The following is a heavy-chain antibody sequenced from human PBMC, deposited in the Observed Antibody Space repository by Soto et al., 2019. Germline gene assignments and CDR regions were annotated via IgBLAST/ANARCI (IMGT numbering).Heavy chain of an antibody. CDR3: ARAVSYDNSGYLPLYFDS. J-gene: IGHJ4*02. CDR2: IIPIFGTT. Sequence: ASVKVSCKASGGTFSSYVISWVRQAPGQGLEWMGGIIPIFGTTNYAQKFQGRVTVTADESTSTAYMELSSLRSEDTAVYYCARAVSYDNSGYLPLYFDSWGQGTLVTVSS. CDR1: GGTFSSYV. V-gene: IGHV1-69*13. D-gene: IGHD3-22*01.